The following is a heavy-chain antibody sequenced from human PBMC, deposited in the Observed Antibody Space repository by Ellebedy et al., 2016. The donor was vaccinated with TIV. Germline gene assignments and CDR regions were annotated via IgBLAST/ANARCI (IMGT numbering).Heavy chain of an antibody. CDR3: ARDHPGYYDSSGYIDY. D-gene: IGHD3-22*01. CDR2: ISSNGGST. J-gene: IGHJ4*02. CDR1: GFTFSSYA. Sequence: GGSLRLSXSASGFTFSSYAMHWVRQAPGKGLEYVSAISSNGGSTYYADSVKGRSTISRDNSKNTLYLQMSSLRAEDTAVYYCARDHPGYYDSSGYIDYWGQGTLVTVSS. V-gene: IGHV3-64D*06.